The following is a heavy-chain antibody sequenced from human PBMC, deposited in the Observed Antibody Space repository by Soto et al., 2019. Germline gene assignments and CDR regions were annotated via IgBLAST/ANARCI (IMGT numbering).Heavy chain of an antibody. CDR2: IYYSGST. CDR1: GGSISSSSYY. J-gene: IGHJ5*02. Sequence: KPSETLSLTCTVSGGSISSSSYYWGWIRQPPGKGLEWIGSIYYSGSTYYNPSLKSRVTISVDTPKNQFSLKLSSVTAADTAVYYCARSLGSSSSIRFDPWGQGTLVTVSS. D-gene: IGHD6-6*01. V-gene: IGHV4-39*01. CDR3: ARSLGSSSSIRFDP.